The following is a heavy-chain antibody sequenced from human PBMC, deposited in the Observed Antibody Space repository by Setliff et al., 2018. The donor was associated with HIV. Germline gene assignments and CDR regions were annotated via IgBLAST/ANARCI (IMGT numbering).Heavy chain of an antibody. Sequence: LRLSCAASGFTFSNFWMSWVRQAPGKGLEWVASIKQYGNEKHFVDSVMGRFTISRDNAKNSLSLQMRGLRAEDTAVYYCARQISFGLAPDDGTKSGFEYFDYWGQGTLVTVSS. D-gene: IGHD2-8*01. CDR3: ARQISFGLAPDDGTKSGFEYFDY. J-gene: IGHJ4*02. CDR2: IKQYGNEK. V-gene: IGHV3-7*01. CDR1: GFTFSNFW.